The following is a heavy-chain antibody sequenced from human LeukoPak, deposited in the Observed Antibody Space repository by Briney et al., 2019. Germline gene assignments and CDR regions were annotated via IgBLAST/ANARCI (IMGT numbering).Heavy chain of an antibody. CDR2: INPNSGGT. V-gene: IGHV1-2*06. CDR1: GYTFTGHY. J-gene: IGHJ6*03. D-gene: IGHD3-10*01. Sequence: ASVKVSCKASGYTFTGHYMHWVRQAPGQGLEWMGRINPNSGGTNYAQKFQGRVTMTRDTSISTAYMELSGLRSDDTAVYYCARGWFGELYGYYYYYMDVWGKGTTVTVSS. CDR3: ARGWFGELYGYYYYYMDV.